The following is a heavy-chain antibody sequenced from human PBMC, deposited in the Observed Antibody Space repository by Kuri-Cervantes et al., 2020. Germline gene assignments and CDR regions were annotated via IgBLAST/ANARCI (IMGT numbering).Heavy chain of an antibody. D-gene: IGHD3-3*01. Sequence: GESLKISCAASGFTFSSYAMSWVRQAPGKGLEWVSAVSGTGGSTYYADSVKGRFTISRDNSKNTLYLQMNSLRAEDTAVYYCAKPYYDFWSGYYGYYFYGMDVWGQGTTVTVSS. CDR1: GFTFSSYA. J-gene: IGHJ6*02. CDR2: VSGTGGST. CDR3: AKPYYDFWSGYYGYYFYGMDV. V-gene: IGHV3-23*01.